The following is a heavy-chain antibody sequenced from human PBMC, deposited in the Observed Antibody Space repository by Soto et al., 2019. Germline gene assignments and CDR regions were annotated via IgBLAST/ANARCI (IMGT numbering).Heavy chain of an antibody. Sequence: QVQLVQSGAEVKEPGDSVRVSCEASGYTFTAYYIHWVRRAPGQGLEWMGWINPKFGDTTYAQDFQGRVSMTRDMSISTVYMELSRLTSDDTAIYYCVRESCTAGICSNWFDPWGQGTQVSVS. CDR3: VRESCTAGICSNWFDP. CDR1: GYTFTAYY. CDR2: INPKFGDT. J-gene: IGHJ5*02. D-gene: IGHD3-10*02. V-gene: IGHV1-2*02.